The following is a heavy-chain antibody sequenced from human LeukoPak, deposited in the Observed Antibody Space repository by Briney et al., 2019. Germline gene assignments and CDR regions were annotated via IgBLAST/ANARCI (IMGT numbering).Heavy chain of an antibody. J-gene: IGHJ5*02. Sequence: SESLSLTCTVSGGSISDYYWSWIRQPPGRGLEWIGYIFNNGSTNYNPSLRSRVTISVDTSKNQFSLKLSSVTAADTAVYYCARDWGRYSGYDYHWFDPWGQGTLVTVSS. CDR1: GGSISDYY. D-gene: IGHD5-12*01. V-gene: IGHV4-59*01. CDR3: ARDWGRYSGYDYHWFDP. CDR2: IFNNGST.